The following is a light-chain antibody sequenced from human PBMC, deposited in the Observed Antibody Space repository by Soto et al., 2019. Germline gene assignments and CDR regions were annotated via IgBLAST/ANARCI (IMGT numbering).Light chain of an antibody. CDR1: QSVSSY. V-gene: IGKV3-11*01. CDR2: DAS. CDR3: QQYGSSPRT. J-gene: IGKJ1*01. Sequence: EIVLTQSPATLSLSPGERATLSCRASQSVSSYLAWYQQKPGQAPRLLIYDASTRATGIPARFSGSGSGTDFTLTINSLEPEDFAVYYCQQYGSSPRTFGQGTKVDIK.